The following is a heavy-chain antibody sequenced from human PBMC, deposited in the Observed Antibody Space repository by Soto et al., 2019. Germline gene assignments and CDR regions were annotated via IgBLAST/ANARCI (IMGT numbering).Heavy chain of an antibody. CDR3: ARGPGSYPPSY. V-gene: IGHV4-34*01. CDR2: INHSGST. CDR1: GGSFSGYY. J-gene: IGHJ4*02. D-gene: IGHD2-15*01. Sequence: SETLSLTCAGYGGSFSGYYWSWIRQPPGKGLEWIGEINHSGSTNYNPSLKSRVTILVDTFKNQFSLKLSSVTAADTAVYYCARGPGSYPPSYWGQGTLVTVSS.